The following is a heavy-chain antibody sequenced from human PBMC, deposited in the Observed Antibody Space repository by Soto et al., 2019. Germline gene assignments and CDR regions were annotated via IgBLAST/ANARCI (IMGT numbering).Heavy chain of an antibody. D-gene: IGHD6-19*01. Sequence: KLVESGGGVVQPGGSLRLSCAASGITVTSSYMTWVRQAPGNGLEWVSTLYTSGDTYYADSVKGRFTLSRDSSKYTLCLQVSSLRVDDSGVYFCARAVLQWQKVEWFDLWGQGTQVFVSS. CDR2: LYTSGDT. V-gene: IGHV3-66*01. CDR3: ARAVLQWQKVEWFDL. J-gene: IGHJ5*02. CDR1: GITVTSSY.